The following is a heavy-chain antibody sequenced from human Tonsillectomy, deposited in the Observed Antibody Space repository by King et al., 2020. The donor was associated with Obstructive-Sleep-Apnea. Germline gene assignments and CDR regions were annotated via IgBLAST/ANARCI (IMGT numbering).Heavy chain of an antibody. CDR3: ARVVYDILTGYSAQYFDY. CDR1: GFTFSSYW. Sequence: VQLVESGGGLVQPGGSLRLSCAASGFTFSSYWMSWVRQAPGKGLEWVANIKQDGSEKYYVDSVKGRFTISRDNAKNSLYLQMNSLRAEDTAGYYCARVVYDILTGYSAQYFDYWGQGTLVTVSS. CDR2: IKQDGSEK. V-gene: IGHV3-7*01. J-gene: IGHJ4*02. D-gene: IGHD3-9*01.